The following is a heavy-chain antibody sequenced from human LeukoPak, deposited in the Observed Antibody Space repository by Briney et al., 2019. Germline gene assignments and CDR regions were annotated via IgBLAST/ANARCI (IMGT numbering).Heavy chain of an antibody. V-gene: IGHV3-48*03. J-gene: IGHJ4*02. Sequence: PGGSLRLSCAASGFTFSNYAMSWVRQAPGKGLEWVSYISSSGSTIHYADSVKGRFTISRDNAKNSLYLQMNSLRAEDTAVYYCVRGLGYSSGRDDYWGQGTLVTVSS. CDR3: VRGLGYSSGRDDY. D-gene: IGHD6-19*01. CDR1: GFTFSNYA. CDR2: ISSSGSTI.